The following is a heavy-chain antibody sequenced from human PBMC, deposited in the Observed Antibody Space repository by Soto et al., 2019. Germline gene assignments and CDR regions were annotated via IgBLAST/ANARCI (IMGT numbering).Heavy chain of an antibody. D-gene: IGHD2-2*01. Sequence: GGSLRLSCAASGFTFTNYLMTWVRQAPGKELEWVSSIDKSGGDTYYADSVKGRFTISRDNSKNTLYLQMNGLRAEDTALYYCAKDTYSRSWYFWGQGTLVTVSS. CDR1: GFTFTNYL. CDR2: IDKSGGDT. J-gene: IGHJ4*02. V-gene: IGHV3-23*05. CDR3: AKDTYSRSWYF.